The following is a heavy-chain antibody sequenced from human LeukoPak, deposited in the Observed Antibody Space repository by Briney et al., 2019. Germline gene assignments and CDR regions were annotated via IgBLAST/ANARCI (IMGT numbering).Heavy chain of an antibody. CDR1: GLRFSRYN. J-gene: IGHJ3*02. Sequence: GGSLRLSCTTSGLRFSRYNFNWVRQAPGKGLEWLSYISTTSETIFYGDSVKGRFNISRDNAKSLLYLQMNSLRAEDTAVYFCATYHDTTGYFKEAFEMWGQGTFVTVSS. CDR3: ATYHDTTGYFKEAFEM. V-gene: IGHV3-48*01. D-gene: IGHD3-22*01. CDR2: ISTTSETI.